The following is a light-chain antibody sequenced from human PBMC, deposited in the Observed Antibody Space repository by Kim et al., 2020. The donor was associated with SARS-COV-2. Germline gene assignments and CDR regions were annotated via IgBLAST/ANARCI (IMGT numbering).Light chain of an antibody. CDR2: GNN. Sequence: GQRVTITCTGSRSNIGAGYDVHWYQQFPGTAPKLLIFGNNNRPSGVPDRFSGSKSGTSASLAITGLQAEDEADYYCQSYDSSLSGVFGGGTKLTVL. J-gene: IGLJ3*02. CDR1: RSNIGAGYD. CDR3: QSYDSSLSGV. V-gene: IGLV1-40*01.